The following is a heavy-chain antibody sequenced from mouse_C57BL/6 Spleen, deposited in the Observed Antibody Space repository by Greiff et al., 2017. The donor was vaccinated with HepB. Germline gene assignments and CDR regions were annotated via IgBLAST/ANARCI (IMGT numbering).Heavy chain of an antibody. V-gene: IGHV1-7*01. CDR2: INPSSGYT. Sequence: QVQLQQPGAELAKPGASVKLSCKASGYTFTSYWMHWVKQRPGQGLEWIGYINPSSGYTKSNQKFKDKATLTVDKSSSTAYMQLSSLTYEDSAVYYCAIDYGTNYYAMHYWCQGTSVTVSS. D-gene: IGHD2-4*01. J-gene: IGHJ4*01. CDR1: GYTFTSYW. CDR3: AIDYGTNYYAMHY.